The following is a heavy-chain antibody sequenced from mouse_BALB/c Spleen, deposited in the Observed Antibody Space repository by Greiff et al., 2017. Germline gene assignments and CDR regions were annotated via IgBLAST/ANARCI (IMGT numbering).Heavy chain of an antibody. V-gene: IGHV7-3*02. CDR2: IRNKANGYTT. J-gene: IGHJ4*01. CDR1: GFTFTDYY. D-gene: IGHD2-4*01. CDR3: ARDDYDDAMDY. Sequence: EVQVVESGGGLVQPGGSLRLSCATSGFTFTDYYMSWVRQPPGKALEWLGFIRNKANGYTTEYSASVKGRFTISRDNSQSILYLQMNTLRAEDSATYYCARDDYDDAMDYWGQGTSVTVSS.